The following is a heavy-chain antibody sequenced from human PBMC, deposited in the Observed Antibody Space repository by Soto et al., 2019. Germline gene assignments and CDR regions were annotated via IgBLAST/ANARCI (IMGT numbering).Heavy chain of an antibody. J-gene: IGHJ5*02. CDR2: ISTGDGDT. Sequence: QVQLIQSGAEVKKPGASVRVSCKASGYTFTNYAMHWVRQAPGQSLEWMGWISTGDGDTRYSQNFQDRLNITRETSASTVYMDLSSLRSEDTAMYYCAREVRSAGEDRWGQGTLVSVSS. CDR3: AREVRSAGEDR. CDR1: GYTFTNYA. V-gene: IGHV1-3*04. D-gene: IGHD6-19*01.